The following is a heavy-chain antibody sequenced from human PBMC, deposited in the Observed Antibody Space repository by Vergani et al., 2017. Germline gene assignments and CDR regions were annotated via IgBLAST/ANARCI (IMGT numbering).Heavy chain of an antibody. V-gene: IGHV4-59*01. D-gene: IGHD6-25*01. CDR2: IYYSGST. CDR3: ARDRGGYDFDY. J-gene: IGHJ4*02. Sequence: QVQLQESGPGLVKPSETLSLTCTVSGGSISSYYWSWIRQPPGKGLEWIGYIYYSGSTNYNPSLKSRVTISVDTSKNQFSLKLSSVTAADTAVYYCARDRGGYDFDYWGQGTLVTVSS. CDR1: GGSISSYY.